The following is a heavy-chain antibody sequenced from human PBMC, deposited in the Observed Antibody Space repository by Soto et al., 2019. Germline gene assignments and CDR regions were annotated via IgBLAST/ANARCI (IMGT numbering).Heavy chain of an antibody. J-gene: IGHJ6*02. D-gene: IGHD3-3*01. CDR1: GGTFSSYA. CDR2: IIPIFGTA. V-gene: IGHV1-69*01. Sequence: QVQLVQSGAEVKKPGSSVKVSCKASGGTFSSYAISWVRQAPGQGLEWMGGIIPIFGTANYAQKFQGRVTITADESTSTAYMELSSLRSDDTAVYYCARGPRITIFGVVAGTYYYYGMDVWGQGTTVTVSS. CDR3: ARGPRITIFGVVAGTYYYYGMDV.